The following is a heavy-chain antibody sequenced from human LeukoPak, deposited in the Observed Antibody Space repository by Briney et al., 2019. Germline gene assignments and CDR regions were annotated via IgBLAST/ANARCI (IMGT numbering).Heavy chain of an antibody. CDR1: GGSISSYY. D-gene: IGHD4-17*01. CDR2: IYYSGST. J-gene: IGHJ4*02. V-gene: IGHV4-59*01. CDR3: ARVARSYGDYGGYYFDY. Sequence: SETLSLTCTVSGGSISSYYWSWIRQPPGKGLEWIGYIYYSGSTNYNPSLKSRVTISVDTSKNQFSLKLSSVTAADTAVYYCARVARSYGDYGGYYFDYWGQGTLVTVSS.